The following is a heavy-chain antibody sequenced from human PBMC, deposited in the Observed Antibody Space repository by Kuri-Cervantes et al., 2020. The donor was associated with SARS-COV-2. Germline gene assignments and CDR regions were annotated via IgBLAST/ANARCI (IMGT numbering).Heavy chain of an antibody. V-gene: IGHV4-39*01. CDR2: IYYSGST. Sequence: ESLKISCTVSGGSISSSSYYWGWIRQPPGKGLEWIGSIYYSGSTYYNPSLKSRVTISVDTSKNQFSLKLSSVTAADTAVYYCARHPDAYDFWSGYYGMDVWGQGATVT. CDR1: GGSISSSSYY. CDR3: ARHPDAYDFWSGYYGMDV. D-gene: IGHD3-3*01. J-gene: IGHJ6*02.